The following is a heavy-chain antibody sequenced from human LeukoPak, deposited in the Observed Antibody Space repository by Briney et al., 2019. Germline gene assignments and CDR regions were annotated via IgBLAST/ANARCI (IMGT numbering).Heavy chain of an antibody. J-gene: IGHJ4*02. CDR2: IYTSGST. V-gene: IGHV4-59*10. CDR3: ARIWSDYFDY. D-gene: IGHD3-10*01. Sequence: SETLSLTCAVYGGSFSGYYWSWIRQPAGKGLEWIGRIYTSGSTNYNPSLKSRVTMSVDTSKNQFSLKLSSVTAADTAVYYCARIWSDYFDYWGQGTLVTVSS. CDR1: GGSFSGYY.